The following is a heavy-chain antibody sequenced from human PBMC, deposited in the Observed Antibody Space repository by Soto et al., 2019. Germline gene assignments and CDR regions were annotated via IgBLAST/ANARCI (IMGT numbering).Heavy chain of an antibody. D-gene: IGHD3-9*01. V-gene: IGHV1-58*01. CDR1: GFTFTSSA. J-gene: IGHJ6*02. CDR2: IVVGSGNT. Sequence: VASVKVSCKASGFTFTSSAVQWVRQARGQRLEWIGWIVVGSGNTNYAQKFQERVTITRDMSTSTAYMELSSLRSEDTAVYYCAAGDYDILAGPPYYYYYGMDVWGQGTTVIVSS. CDR3: AAGDYDILAGPPYYYYYGMDV.